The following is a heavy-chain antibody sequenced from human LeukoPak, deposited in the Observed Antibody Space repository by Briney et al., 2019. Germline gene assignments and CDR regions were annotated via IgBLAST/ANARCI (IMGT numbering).Heavy chain of an antibody. J-gene: IGHJ4*02. D-gene: IGHD3-10*01. CDR2: MNPNSGNT. CDR1: GYTFTGDD. CDR3: ARRGGFGEYTFDY. Sequence: ASVKVSCKASGYTFTGDDINWVRQATGQGLEWMGWMNPNSGNTGYAQKFQGRVTITRNTSISTAYMELSSLRSEDTAVYYCARRGGFGEYTFDYWGQGTLVTVSS. V-gene: IGHV1-8*03.